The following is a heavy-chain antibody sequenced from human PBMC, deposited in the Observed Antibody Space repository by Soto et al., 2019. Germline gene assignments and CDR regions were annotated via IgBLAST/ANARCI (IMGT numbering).Heavy chain of an antibody. CDR1: GNTFTTYY. V-gene: IGHV1-46*03. CDR3: ASSLQQLVLVY. J-gene: IGHJ4*02. D-gene: IGHD6-13*01. Sequence: QVQLVQSGAEVRKPGASVKVSCKASGNTFTTYYMHWVRQAPGQGLEWLGIINPSGGSTSYAQKFHGRVTMSSDTSTSTVYMELSSLRPEDTAVYYCASSLQQLVLVYWGQGTLVTVSS. CDR2: INPSGGST.